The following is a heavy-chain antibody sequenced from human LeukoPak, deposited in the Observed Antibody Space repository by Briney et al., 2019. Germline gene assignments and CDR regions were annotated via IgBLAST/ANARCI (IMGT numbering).Heavy chain of an antibody. CDR3: ARDRSGGPTGY. D-gene: IGHD1-1*01. V-gene: IGHV3-30*02. Sequence: GGSLRLSCAASGFTFNSYGMHWVRQAPGKGLEWVAYIRYDESEKYYADSVKGRFTISRDNSKNPMFLQMNSLRAEDTAVYYCARDRSGGPTGYWGQGTLVTVSS. CDR2: IRYDESEK. CDR1: GFTFNSYG. J-gene: IGHJ4*02.